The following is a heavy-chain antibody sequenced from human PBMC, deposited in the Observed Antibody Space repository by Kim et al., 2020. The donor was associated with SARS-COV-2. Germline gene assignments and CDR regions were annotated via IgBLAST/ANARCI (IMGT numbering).Heavy chain of an antibody. CDR3: ARRRFGELLSFISQYWYF. D-gene: IGHD3-10*01. Sequence: SETLSLTCAVYGGSFSGYYWSWIRQPPGKGLEWIGEINHSGSTNYNPSLKSRVTISVDTSKNQFSLKLSSVTAADTAVYYCARRRFGELLSFISQYWYF. V-gene: IGHV4-34*01. J-gene: IGHJ2*01. CDR2: INHSGST. CDR1: GGSFSGYY.